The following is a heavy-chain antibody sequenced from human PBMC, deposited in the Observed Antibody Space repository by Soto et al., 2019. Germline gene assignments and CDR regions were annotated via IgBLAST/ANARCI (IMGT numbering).Heavy chain of an antibody. CDR3: ARGPGSGWHYYYYYYGMDV. CDR2: MNPNSGNT. D-gene: IGHD6-19*01. V-gene: IGHV1-8*01. Sequence: ASVKVSCKASGYTFTSYDINWVRQATGQGLEWMGWMNPNSGNTGYARKFQGRVTMTRNTSISTAYMELSSLRSEDTAVYYCARGPGSGWHYYYYYYGMDVWGQGTTVTVSS. J-gene: IGHJ6*02. CDR1: GYTFTSYD.